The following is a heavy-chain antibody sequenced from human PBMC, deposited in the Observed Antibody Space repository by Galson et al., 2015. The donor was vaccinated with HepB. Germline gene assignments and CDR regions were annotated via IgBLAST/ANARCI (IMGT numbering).Heavy chain of an antibody. Sequence: SVKVSCKASGYTFTSYAMNWVRQAPGQGLEWMGWINTNTGNPTYAQGFTGRFVFSLDTSVSTAYLQISSLKAEDTAVYYCARAPRYYYGSGSYSSVGYYYYGMDVWGQGTTVTVSS. CDR3: ARAPRYYYGSGSYSSVGYYYYGMDV. CDR1: GYTFTSYA. J-gene: IGHJ6*02. D-gene: IGHD3-10*01. V-gene: IGHV7-4-1*02. CDR2: INTNTGNP.